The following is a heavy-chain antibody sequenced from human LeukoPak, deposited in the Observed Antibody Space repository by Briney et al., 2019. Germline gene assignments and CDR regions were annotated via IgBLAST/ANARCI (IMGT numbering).Heavy chain of an antibody. V-gene: IGHV3-7*01. CDR2: LKHDGIEK. CDR3: ARDAYYYDSSGYQSPDFDY. CDR1: GFAFSSYW. D-gene: IGHD3-22*01. J-gene: IGHJ4*02. Sequence: TGGSLRLSCAASGFAFSSYWMDWVRQAPGKGPEWVANLKHDGIEKYLVVSVKGRFAISRDNAKNLLYLQMNNLRVEDTAVYYCARDAYYYDSSGYQSPDFDYWGQGTLVTVSS.